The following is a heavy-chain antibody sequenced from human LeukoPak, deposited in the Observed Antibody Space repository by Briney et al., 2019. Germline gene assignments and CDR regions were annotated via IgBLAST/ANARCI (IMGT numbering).Heavy chain of an antibody. CDR2: IYYSWST. V-gene: IGHV4-59*12. Sequence: SETLSLTCTVSGGSISSYYWSWIRQPPGKGLEWIGYIYYSWSTNYNPSLKSRVTISVDTSKNQFSLKLSSVTAADTAVYYCARGVLSGSSWYPIGAREDIVGRTKDYFDYWGQGTLVTVSS. CDR3: ARGVLSGSSWYPIGAREDIVGRTKDYFDY. J-gene: IGHJ4*02. CDR1: GGSISSYY. D-gene: IGHD6-13*01.